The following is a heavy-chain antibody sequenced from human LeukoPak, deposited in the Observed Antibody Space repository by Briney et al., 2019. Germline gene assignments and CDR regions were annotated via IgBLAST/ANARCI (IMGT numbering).Heavy chain of an antibody. CDR2: IHHRGTT. V-gene: IGHV4-39*07. Sequence: SETLSLTCIVSSGSISTNTYYWGWIRLPPGKWLEWIGEIHHRGTTYYNPSLRSRVTISVDTSKNQFSLRLTSVTAADTAVYYCARVTYNGYQHFDYWGQGNLVTVS. D-gene: IGHD3-10*01. CDR1: SGSISTNTYY. CDR3: ARVTYNGYQHFDY. J-gene: IGHJ4*02.